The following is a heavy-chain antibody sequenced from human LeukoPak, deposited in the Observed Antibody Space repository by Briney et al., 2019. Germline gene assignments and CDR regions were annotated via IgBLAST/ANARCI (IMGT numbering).Heavy chain of an antibody. Sequence: GASVKVSCKASGYTFTSYGISWVRQAPGQGLEWMAWISAYNGNTNYAQKLQGRVTMTTDTSTSTAYMELRSLRSDDTAVYYCARGSVRFLEWLPFDPWGQGTLVTVSS. CDR2: ISAYNGNT. V-gene: IGHV1-18*01. CDR1: GYTFTSYG. J-gene: IGHJ5*02. D-gene: IGHD3-3*01. CDR3: ARGSVRFLEWLPFDP.